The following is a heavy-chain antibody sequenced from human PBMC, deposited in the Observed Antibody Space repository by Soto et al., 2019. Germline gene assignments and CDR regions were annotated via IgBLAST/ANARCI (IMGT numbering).Heavy chain of an antibody. D-gene: IGHD3-22*01. Sequence: ASVKVSCKVSGYTLTELSMHWVRQAPGKGLEWMGGFDPEDGETIYAQKFQGRVTMTEDTSTDTAYMELSSLRSEDTAVYYCATVRVYYDSSGYRFDYWGQGTLVTVSS. CDR2: FDPEDGET. J-gene: IGHJ4*02. CDR3: ATVRVYYDSSGYRFDY. V-gene: IGHV1-24*01. CDR1: GYTLTELS.